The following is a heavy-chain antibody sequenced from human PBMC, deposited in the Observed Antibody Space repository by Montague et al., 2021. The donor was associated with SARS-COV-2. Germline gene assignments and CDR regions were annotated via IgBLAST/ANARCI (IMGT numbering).Heavy chain of an antibody. Sequence: SETLSLTRTVYGGSISSCYYDWICQYPRPGQELIGVRNISYPSNSYFNPSLKSRLTISVDTSKSQFSLKLSSVTAADTGVYYCARWDPHTLTLIVLRGTSASDYWGQGTLVTVSS. V-gene: IGHV4-39*01. CDR3: ARWDPHTLTLIVLRGTSASDY. D-gene: IGHD3-9*01. CDR2: ISYPSNS. CDR1: GGSISSCYYD. J-gene: IGHJ4*02.